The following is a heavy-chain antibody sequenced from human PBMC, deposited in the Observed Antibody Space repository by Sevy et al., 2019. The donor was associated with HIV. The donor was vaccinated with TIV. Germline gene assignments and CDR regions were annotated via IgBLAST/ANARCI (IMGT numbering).Heavy chain of an antibody. J-gene: IGHJ3*02. V-gene: IGHV3-7*01. Sequence: GGSLRLSCAASGFTFSSYWMSWVRQAPGKGLEWVANIKQDGSEKYYVDSVKGRFTISRDNAKNSLYLQMNSLRAEDTAVYYCAREGLWFGELIAFDIWGQGTMVTVSS. CDR1: GFTFSSYW. D-gene: IGHD3-10*01. CDR2: IKQDGSEK. CDR3: AREGLWFGELIAFDI.